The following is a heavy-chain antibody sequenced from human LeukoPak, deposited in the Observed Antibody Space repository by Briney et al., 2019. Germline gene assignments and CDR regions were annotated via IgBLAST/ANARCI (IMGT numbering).Heavy chain of an antibody. D-gene: IGHD5-12*01. V-gene: IGHV4-38-2*02. Sequence: PSETLSLTCTVSGYSISSGYYWGWIRQPPGKWLEWIGSIYHSGSTYYNPSLKSRVTISVDTSKNQFSLKLSSVTAADTAVYYCARDFSGYDSYYYYYMDVWGKGTTVTV. CDR1: GYSISSGYY. CDR3: ARDFSGYDSYYYYYMDV. J-gene: IGHJ6*03. CDR2: IYHSGST.